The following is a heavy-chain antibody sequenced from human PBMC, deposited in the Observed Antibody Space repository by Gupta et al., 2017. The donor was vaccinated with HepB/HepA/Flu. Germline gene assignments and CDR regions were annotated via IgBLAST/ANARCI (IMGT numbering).Heavy chain of an antibody. J-gene: IGHJ4*02. CDR2: IYYSGST. CDR3: ATATAYDSSGYSPYYFDY. D-gene: IGHD3-22*01. Sequence: QLQLQESGPGLVKLSVTLSLTCTVSGGSFSSSSYYWGWIRQPPGKGLGWIGSIYYSGSTYYNPSLKSRVTISVDTSKNQFSLKLSSVTAADTAVYYCATATAYDSSGYSPYYFDYWGQGTLVTVSS. CDR1: GGSFSSSSYY. V-gene: IGHV4-39*01.